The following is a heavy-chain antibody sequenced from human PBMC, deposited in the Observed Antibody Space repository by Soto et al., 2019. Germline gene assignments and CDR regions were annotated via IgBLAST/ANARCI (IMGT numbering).Heavy chain of an antibody. CDR2: IYYSGST. V-gene: IGHV4-39*01. CDR1: GGSISSSSYY. D-gene: IGHD6-6*01. J-gene: IGHJ3*02. CDR3: VRLVRAAFDI. Sequence: PSETLSLTCTVSGGSISSSSYYWGWIRQPPGKGLEWIGSIYYSGSTYYNPSLKSRVTISVDTSKNQFSLKLSSVTAADTAVYYCVRLVRAAFDIWGQGTMVTVSS.